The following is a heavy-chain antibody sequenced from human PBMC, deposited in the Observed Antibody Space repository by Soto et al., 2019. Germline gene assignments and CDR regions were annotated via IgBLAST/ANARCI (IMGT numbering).Heavy chain of an antibody. CDR3: ARALDDSVTGVHF. Sequence: QVQLVQSGAEVKKPGASVKVSCKASGYIFTDYYIHWVRQAPGQGLAWMGWIDPKSGDTAYAQNFQGRVTMTRDASISTAYMDLNSLRSDDTGVYFCARALDDSVTGVHFWGQGALVAVSS. V-gene: IGHV1-2*02. J-gene: IGHJ4*02. CDR1: GYIFTDYY. D-gene: IGHD3-9*01. CDR2: IDPKSGDT.